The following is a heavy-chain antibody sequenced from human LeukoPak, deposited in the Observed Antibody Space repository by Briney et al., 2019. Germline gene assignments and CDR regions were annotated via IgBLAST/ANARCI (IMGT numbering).Heavy chain of an antibody. CDR1: GFTFSSYS. D-gene: IGHD6-19*01. CDR3: ARGGVYSSGWYVDY. Sequence: GSLRLSCAASGFTFSSYSMNWVRQAPGKGLEWVSSISSSSNYIYYADSVKGRFTISRDNAKNSLNLQMNSLRAEDTAVYYCARGGVYSSGWYVDYWGQGTLVTVSS. J-gene: IGHJ4*02. CDR2: ISSSSNYI. V-gene: IGHV3-21*01.